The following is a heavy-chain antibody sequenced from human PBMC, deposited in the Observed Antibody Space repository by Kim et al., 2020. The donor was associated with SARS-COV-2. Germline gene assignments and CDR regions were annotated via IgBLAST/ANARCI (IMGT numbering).Heavy chain of an antibody. V-gene: IGHV3-30*01. D-gene: IGHD3-22*01. CDR3: ARGPGGGPSGYYDY. Sequence: YPDSVKGRFTISRDNSKNTLSLQINSLRAEDTAVYYCARGPGGGPSGYYDYWGQGTLVTVSS. J-gene: IGHJ4*02.